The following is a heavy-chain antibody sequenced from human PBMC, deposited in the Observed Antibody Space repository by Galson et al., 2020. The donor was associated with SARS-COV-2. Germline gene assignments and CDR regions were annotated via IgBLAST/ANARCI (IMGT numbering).Heavy chain of an antibody. CDR2: INPSGGST. D-gene: IGHD3-10*01. V-gene: IGHV1-46*01. Sequence: GESLKISCKASGYTLTTYYMHWVRQAPGQGLEWLGIINPSGGSTTYAQKFQGRVTMSRDTSTSTVYMELSSLRSEDTAVYYCARPSHSIRRGADYYYFYGMDVWGQGTTVTVSS. CDR3: ARPSHSIRRGADYYYFYGMDV. J-gene: IGHJ6*02. CDR1: GYTLTTYY.